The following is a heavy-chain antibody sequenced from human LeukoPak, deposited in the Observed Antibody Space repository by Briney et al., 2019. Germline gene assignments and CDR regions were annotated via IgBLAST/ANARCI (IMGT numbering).Heavy chain of an antibody. V-gene: IGHV1-8*01. CDR2: MNPNSGNT. D-gene: IGHD1-26*01. Sequence: ASVKVSCKASKDTFTIYDVNWVRQATGLGLEWMGWMNPNSGNTGYAQKFQGRVTMTMNSSISTAYMELTSPTSEDTAVYYCARSTMGARRRYDYWGQETLVTVSS. CDR1: KDTFTIYD. CDR3: ARSTMGARRRYDY. J-gene: IGHJ4*02.